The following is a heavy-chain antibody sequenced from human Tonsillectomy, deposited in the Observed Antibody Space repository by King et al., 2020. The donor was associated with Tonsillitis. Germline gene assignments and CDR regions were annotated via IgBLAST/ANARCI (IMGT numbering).Heavy chain of an antibody. V-gene: IGHV3-30-3*01. Sequence: VQLVESGGGVVQPGRSLRLSCAASGFTFSTYAMHWVRQAPGKVLELVAVISYDGSNKYYADSVNGRFTISRDNSKNTLYLQMNSLRAEDTAVYYCARDGGLRSGAFDIWGQGTMVTVSS. J-gene: IGHJ3*02. CDR1: GFTFSTYA. CDR3: ARDGGLRSGAFDI. CDR2: ISYDGSNK. D-gene: IGHD3-16*01.